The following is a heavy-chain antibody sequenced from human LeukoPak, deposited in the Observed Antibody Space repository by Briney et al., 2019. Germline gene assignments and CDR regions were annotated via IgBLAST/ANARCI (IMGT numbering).Heavy chain of an antibody. CDR1: GFTFSRYW. J-gene: IGHJ4*02. V-gene: IGHV3-74*01. CDR2: NPDGSTT. D-gene: IGHD3-3*01. Sequence: GGSLRLSCAASGFTFSRYWIHWVRQAPGKGLEWVPRNPDGSTTTYADSVKGRFTISRDNAKNSLYLQMNSLRAEDTAVYYCARETQDFWSGYYSSYWGQGTLVTVSS. CDR3: ARETQDFWSGYYSSY.